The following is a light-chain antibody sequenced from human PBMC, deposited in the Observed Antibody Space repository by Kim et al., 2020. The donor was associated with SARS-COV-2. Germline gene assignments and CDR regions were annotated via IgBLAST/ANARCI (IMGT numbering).Light chain of an antibody. CDR3: QQYNSWPLT. J-gene: IGKJ4*01. CDR1: KIFSSR. CDR2: DTS. Sequence: SPGERVTLSGRASKIFSSRLDWFQQRPGQAPRIVINDTSTRTTGIPARFSGSGSGTEFTLTISSLESEDSAVYYCQQYNSWPLTFGGGTKVDIK. V-gene: IGKV3-15*01.